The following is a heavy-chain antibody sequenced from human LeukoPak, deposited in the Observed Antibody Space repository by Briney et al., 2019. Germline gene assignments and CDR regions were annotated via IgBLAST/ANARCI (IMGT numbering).Heavy chain of an antibody. V-gene: IGHV3-9*01. D-gene: IGHD3-10*01. CDR1: GFTFDDYA. Sequence: PGGSLRLSCAASGFTFDDYAMHWVRQAPGKGLEWVSGISWNSGSIGYADSVKGRFTISRDNAKNSLYLQMNRLRAEDTALYYCAKGRTLLWFGELSWFDPWGQGTLVTVSS. CDR2: ISWNSGSI. CDR3: AKGRTLLWFGELSWFDP. J-gene: IGHJ5*02.